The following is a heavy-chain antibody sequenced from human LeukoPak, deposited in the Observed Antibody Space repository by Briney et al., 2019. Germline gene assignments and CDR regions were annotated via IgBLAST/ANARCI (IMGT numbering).Heavy chain of an antibody. CDR3: ARRIRGAPTDH. Sequence: ASVKVSCKASGYTFTPYDLNWVRQVTGQGLEWMGWMNPNSGNTGYAQKFQGRVTMTRNTSISTAYMELNNLTSEDTAVYYCARRIRGAPTDHWGQGTLVTVSS. CDR1: GYTFTPYD. CDR2: MNPNSGNT. D-gene: IGHD3-10*01. V-gene: IGHV1-8*01. J-gene: IGHJ4*02.